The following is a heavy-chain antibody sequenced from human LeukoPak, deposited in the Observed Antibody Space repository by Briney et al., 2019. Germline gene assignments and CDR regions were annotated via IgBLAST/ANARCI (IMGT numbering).Heavy chain of an antibody. D-gene: IGHD2-21*01. CDR1: GGSISSSSYY. Sequence: PSETLSLTCTVSGGSISSSSYYWGWIRQPPGKGLEWIGSIYYSGSTYYNPSLKSRVTISVDTSKNQFSLKLSSVTAADTAVYYCARVWTHGGWFDPWGQGTLVTVSS. V-gene: IGHV4-39*07. CDR2: IYYSGST. J-gene: IGHJ5*02. CDR3: ARVWTHGGWFDP.